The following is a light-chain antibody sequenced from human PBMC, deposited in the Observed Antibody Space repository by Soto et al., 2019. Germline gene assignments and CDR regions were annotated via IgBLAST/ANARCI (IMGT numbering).Light chain of an antibody. CDR2: GVS. J-gene: IGKJ2*01. CDR1: QSVSNSF. CDR3: QQYSTLPHT. V-gene: IGKV3-20*01. Sequence: ESVLTQSPGTLSLSPGERATLSCRASQSVSNSFFAWYQQKPGQAPRLLIYGVSSRATGIPDRFSGSGSGTDFTLTISRLEPDDFVVYYCQQYSTLPHTFGQGTKLEVK.